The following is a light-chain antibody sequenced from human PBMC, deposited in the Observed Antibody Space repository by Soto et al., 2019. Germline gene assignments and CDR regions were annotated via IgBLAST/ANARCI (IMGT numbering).Light chain of an antibody. CDR1: SSDVGAYNY. Sequence: QSVLTQPASVSGSPGQSITISCTATSSDVGAYNYVSWYQQHPGKAPKLMIYEVSDRPSGVSSRFSGSKSGNTASLTISGLQAEDEADYYCSSYAGSNNLVFGGGTKLTVL. CDR3: SSYAGSNNLV. V-gene: IGLV2-14*01. J-gene: IGLJ2*01. CDR2: EVS.